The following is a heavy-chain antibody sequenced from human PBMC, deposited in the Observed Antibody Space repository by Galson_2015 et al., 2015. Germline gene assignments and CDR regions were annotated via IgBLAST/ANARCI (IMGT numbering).Heavy chain of an antibody. CDR2: IWYDGSNK. CDR1: GFTFSSYG. Sequence: SLRLSCAASGFTFSSYGMHWVRQAPGKGLEWEAVIWYDGSNKYYADSVKGRFTISRDNSKNTLYLQMNSLRAEDTAVYYCARSFKHDFGVVIPDHYYYGMDVWGQGTTVTVSS. CDR3: ARSFKHDFGVVIPDHYYYGMDV. J-gene: IGHJ6*02. V-gene: IGHV3-33*01. D-gene: IGHD3-3*01.